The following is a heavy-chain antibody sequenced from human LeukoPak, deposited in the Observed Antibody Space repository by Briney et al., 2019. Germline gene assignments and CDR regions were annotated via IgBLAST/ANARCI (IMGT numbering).Heavy chain of an antibody. Sequence: PGRSLRLSCAAPGFTFSSYGMHWVRQAPGKGLEWVAVFSYDGSSKYYADSVKGRFTISRDNSQNTVYLQMNSLRAEDTAVYYCAKPRYGGNWDAFDMWGQGTMVTVSS. V-gene: IGHV3-30*18. CDR1: GFTFSSYG. J-gene: IGHJ3*02. CDR3: AKPRYGGNWDAFDM. CDR2: FSYDGSSK. D-gene: IGHD4-23*01.